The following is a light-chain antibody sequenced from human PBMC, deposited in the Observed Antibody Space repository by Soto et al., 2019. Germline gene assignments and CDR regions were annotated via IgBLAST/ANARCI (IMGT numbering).Light chain of an antibody. Sequence: DIVLTQSPGTLSLSPGDSATLSCRDSQSVTSSYLAWWQQKTGQAPRLLIYGESSRATGIPDRFSGSGSGTDFNLTISSLEPEDFAVYFCQKYGSSPTTFGQGTKVDIK. CDR1: QSVTSSY. J-gene: IGKJ1*01. V-gene: IGKV3-20*01. CDR2: GES. CDR3: QKYGSSPTT.